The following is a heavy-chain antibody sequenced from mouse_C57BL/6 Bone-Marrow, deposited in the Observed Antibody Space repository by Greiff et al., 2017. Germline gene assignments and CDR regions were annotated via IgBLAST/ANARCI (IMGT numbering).Heavy chain of an antibody. D-gene: IGHD1-1*01. J-gene: IGHJ2*01. CDR3: ARESYYGSFFDY. Sequence: QVQLQQPGAELVKPGASVKLSCKASGYTFTSYWMHWVKQRPGQGLEWIGMIHPNSGSTNYNEKFKSKATLTVDKSSSTAYMQLSSLTSEDSAVYYCARESYYGSFFDYWGQGTTLTVSS. CDR2: IHPNSGST. V-gene: IGHV1-64*01. CDR1: GYTFTSYW.